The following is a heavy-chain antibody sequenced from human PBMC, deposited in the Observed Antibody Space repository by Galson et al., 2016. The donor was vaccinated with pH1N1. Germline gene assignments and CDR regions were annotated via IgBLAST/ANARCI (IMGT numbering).Heavy chain of an antibody. CDR1: GGTFINYA. CDR3: ARDLARQHDY. J-gene: IGHJ4*02. CDR2: IDPRVGST. V-gene: IGHV1-46*01. Sequence: SVKVSCKASGGTFINYAITWVRQAPGQGLEWLGVIDPRVGSTSYAQKFQGRVTMTSDTSTNTVSMELSSLKSDDTAVYSCARDLARQHDYWGQGTLVTVSS.